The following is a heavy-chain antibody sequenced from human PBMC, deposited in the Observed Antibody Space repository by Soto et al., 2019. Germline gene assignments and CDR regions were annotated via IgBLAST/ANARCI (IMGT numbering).Heavy chain of an antibody. CDR1: GFTYSHYA. J-gene: IGHJ4*02. Sequence: EVQLLESGGGLVQPGGSLRLSCAASGFTYSHYAMSWVRQAPGKGLELVSTISSSGSTYYADSVQGRFTISRANSKNTLNLQMNNLRDQDTALYYCAKERLALGFDYWGQGNLVTVSS. CDR3: AKERLALGFDY. CDR2: ISSSGST. V-gene: IGHV3-23*01. D-gene: IGHD3-3*01.